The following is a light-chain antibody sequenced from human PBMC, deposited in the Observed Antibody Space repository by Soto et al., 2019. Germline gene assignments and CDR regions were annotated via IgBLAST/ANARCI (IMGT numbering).Light chain of an antibody. CDR3: QQYGSSISYT. V-gene: IGKV3-20*01. CDR1: QTVSSNY. CDR2: GAS. Sequence: VLTQSPGTLSLSPGERATLSCRASQTVSSNYLAWYQQKPGQAPRPLIYGASSRATGIPDRFSGSGSGTDFTLTISRLEPEDFAVYYCQQYGSSISYTFGQGTKLEIK. J-gene: IGKJ2*01.